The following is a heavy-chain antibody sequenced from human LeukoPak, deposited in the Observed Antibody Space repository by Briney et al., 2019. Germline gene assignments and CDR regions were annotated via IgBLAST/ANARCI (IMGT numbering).Heavy chain of an antibody. CDR2: ISASGGST. CDR1: GFTFSSYA. D-gene: IGHD1-1*01. Sequence: PGGSLRLSCAASGFTFSSYAMNWVRQTPGKGLEWVSAISASGGSTYYADSVKGRFTISRDISKTTLYLQMDDLRAEDTALYYCARSERDYYYYSGMDVWGQGTTVTVSS. J-gene: IGHJ6*02. V-gene: IGHV3-23*01. CDR3: ARSERDYYYYSGMDV.